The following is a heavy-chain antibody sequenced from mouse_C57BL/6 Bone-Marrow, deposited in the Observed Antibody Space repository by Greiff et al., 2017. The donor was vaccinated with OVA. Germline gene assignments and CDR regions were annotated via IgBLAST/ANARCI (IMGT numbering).Heavy chain of an antibody. J-gene: IGHJ3*01. D-gene: IGHD1-1*01. CDR1: GYSITSGYD. CDR3: AGKEGYCSYAWFAY. CDR2: ISYSGST. Sequence: VQLKESGPGMVKPSQSLSLTCTVTGYSITSGYDWHWIRHFPGNKLEWMGYISYSGSTNYNPSLKSRIPITHDTSKNHFFLKLTSVTTEDTATYYCAGKEGYCSYAWFAYWGQGTLVTVSA. V-gene: IGHV3-1*01.